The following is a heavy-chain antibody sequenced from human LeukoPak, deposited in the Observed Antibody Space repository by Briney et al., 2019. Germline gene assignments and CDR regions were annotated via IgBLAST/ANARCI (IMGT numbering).Heavy chain of an antibody. CDR3: ATDPFPPPRYCSGGSCQTSTDY. Sequence: GASVKVSCKVSGYTLTELSMHWVRQAPGKGLEWMGGFDPEDGETIYAQKFQGRVTMTEDTSTDTAYMELSSLRSEDTAVYYCATDPFPPPRYCSGGSCQTSTDYWGQGTLVTVSS. J-gene: IGHJ4*02. D-gene: IGHD2-15*01. V-gene: IGHV1-24*01. CDR1: GYTLTELS. CDR2: FDPEDGET.